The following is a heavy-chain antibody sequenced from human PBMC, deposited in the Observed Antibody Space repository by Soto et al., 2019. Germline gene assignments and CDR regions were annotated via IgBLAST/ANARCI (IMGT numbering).Heavy chain of an antibody. V-gene: IGHV4-28*01. J-gene: IGHJ5*02. D-gene: IGHD2-8*01. CDR3: ATLRDGNWFDP. Sequence: QVQLQESGPGLVKPSDTLSLTCAVSGFSISSSSWWGWIRQPPGKGLEWIGYMSHSGLTYYNPSLERRVTMSLDTARNLFSLRLTSVTADDTALYFCATLRDGNWFDPWGQGTLVTVSS. CDR1: GFSISSSSW. CDR2: MSHSGLT.